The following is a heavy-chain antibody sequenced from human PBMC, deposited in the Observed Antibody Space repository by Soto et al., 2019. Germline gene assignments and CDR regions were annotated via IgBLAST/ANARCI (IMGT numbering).Heavy chain of an antibody. Sequence: EVQLLESGGGLVQPGGSLKLSCAASEFTFSSYAMSWVRKAPGKGLEWVSGISGTGRVTNYAESVKGRFTISRDNPKSTLFLQMNSLRPEDTAVYYGAKDVNYEIVTVIEDFHHWGQGTLGTVS. CDR2: ISGTGRVT. CDR3: AKDVNYEIVTVIEDFHH. CDR1: EFTFSSYA. J-gene: IGHJ1*01. V-gene: IGHV3-23*01. D-gene: IGHD3-9*01.